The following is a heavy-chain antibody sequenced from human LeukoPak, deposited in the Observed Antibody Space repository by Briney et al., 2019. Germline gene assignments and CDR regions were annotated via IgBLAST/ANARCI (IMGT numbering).Heavy chain of an antibody. D-gene: IGHD3-3*01. V-gene: IGHV4-39*01. Sequence: SETLSLTCTVSGGSISSSSYYWGWIRQPPGKGLEWIGSIYYSGSTYYNPSLKSRVTILVDTSKNQFSLKLSSVTAADTAVYYCARQFAYYDFWSGYYLDYWGQGTLVTVSS. CDR2: IYYSGST. CDR1: GGSISSSSYY. CDR3: ARQFAYYDFWSGYYLDY. J-gene: IGHJ4*02.